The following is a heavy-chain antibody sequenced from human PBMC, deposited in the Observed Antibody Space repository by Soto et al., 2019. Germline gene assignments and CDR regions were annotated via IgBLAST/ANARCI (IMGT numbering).Heavy chain of an antibody. CDR2: ISAYNGNT. D-gene: IGHD1-26*01. CDR1: GYTFTSYG. J-gene: IGHJ3*02. V-gene: IGHV1-18*01. CDR3: AGTRNPSIVGAATDAFDI. Sequence: ASVKVSCKASGYTFTSYGISWVRQAPGQGLEWMGWISAYNGNTNYAQKLQGRVTMTTDTSTSTAYMELRSLRSDDTAVYYCAGTRNPSIVGAATDAFDIWGQGTMVTVSS.